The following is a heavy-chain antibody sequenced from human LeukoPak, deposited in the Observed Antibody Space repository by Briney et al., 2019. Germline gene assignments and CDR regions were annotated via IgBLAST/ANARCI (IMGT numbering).Heavy chain of an antibody. V-gene: IGHV3-30*02. Sequence: GGSLRLSCAASGFTFGTYGMHWVRQAPGKGLEWVTFIRYDGSNKNYADSVKGRFTISRDNSKNTLYLQMNSLRAEDTAVYYCAKDLIAFGLYYMDVWGKGTTVTVSS. D-gene: IGHD3-10*01. CDR3: AKDLIAFGLYYMDV. J-gene: IGHJ6*03. CDR1: GFTFGTYG. CDR2: IRYDGSNK.